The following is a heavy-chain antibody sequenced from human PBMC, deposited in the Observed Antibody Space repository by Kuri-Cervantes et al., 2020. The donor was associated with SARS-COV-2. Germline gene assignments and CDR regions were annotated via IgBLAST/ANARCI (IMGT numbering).Heavy chain of an antibody. J-gene: IGHJ5*02. CDR3: ATSYYYDSSGYYGWFDP. V-gene: IGHV4-61*01. D-gene: IGHD3-22*01. CDR2: IYYNGST. CDR1: GSSVSSGSYY. Sequence: SETLSLTCTVSGSSVSSGSYYWSWIRQPPGKGLEWIGYIYYNGSTNYNPSLKSRVTISVDTSWNQFSLKLSSVTASDTAVYYCATSYYYDSSGYYGWFDPWGQGVLVTVSS.